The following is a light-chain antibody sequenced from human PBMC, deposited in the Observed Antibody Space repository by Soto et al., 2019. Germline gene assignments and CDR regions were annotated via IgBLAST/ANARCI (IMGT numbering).Light chain of an antibody. CDR2: GAS. J-gene: IGKJ4*01. CDR3: QQYNNWPLT. CDR1: QSVSSN. Sequence: EIVMTQSPATLSVSPGERATLSCRASQSVSSNLAWYQQKLGQAPQLLIYGASTRATGIPARFSGSGSGTEFTLTISSLQFEDFAVYYCQQYNNWPLTFGGGTKVEIK. V-gene: IGKV3-15*01.